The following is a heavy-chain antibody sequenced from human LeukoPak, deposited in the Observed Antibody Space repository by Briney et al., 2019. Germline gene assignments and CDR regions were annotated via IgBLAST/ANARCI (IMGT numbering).Heavy chain of an antibody. J-gene: IGHJ1*01. D-gene: IGHD6-19*01. CDR2: ISSSSSYI. CDR1: GFTFSSYS. Sequence: GGSLRLSCAASGFTFSSYSMNWVRQAPGKGLEWVSSISSSSSYIYYADSVKGRFTISRDNAKNSPYLQMNSLRAEDTAVYYCASGYSSGWGTIPEGYFQHWGQGTLVTVSS. CDR3: ASGYSSGWGTIPEGYFQH. V-gene: IGHV3-21*01.